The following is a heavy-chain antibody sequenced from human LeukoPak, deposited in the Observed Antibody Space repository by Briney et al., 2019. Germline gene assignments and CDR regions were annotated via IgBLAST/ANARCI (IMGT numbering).Heavy chain of an antibody. CDR3: VTEPGYCTGGRCYGGWFDP. Sequence: PSETLSLTCAVYGGSFSGYYWSWIRQPPGKGLEWSGEINHSGNTNYNPSLKSRVTISVDTSKNQFSLKLSSVTAADTAVYYCVTEPGYCTGGRCYGGWFDPWGQGTLVTVSS. CDR1: GGSFSGYY. CDR2: INHSGNT. J-gene: IGHJ5*02. D-gene: IGHD2-15*01. V-gene: IGHV4-34*01.